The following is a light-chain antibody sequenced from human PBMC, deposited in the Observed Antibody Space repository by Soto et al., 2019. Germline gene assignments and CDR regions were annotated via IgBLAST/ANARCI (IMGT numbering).Light chain of an antibody. CDR1: QSVSTN. Sequence: ELVMTQSPATLSVSPGERATLSCRASQSVSTNLAWYQQKPGQAPRLLIYGASTRATGIPARFSGSGSGTEFTLTISSLQSEDFAVYYCQQYNNWPPHTFGQGTKVDI. J-gene: IGKJ2*01. V-gene: IGKV3-15*01. CDR2: GAS. CDR3: QQYNNWPPHT.